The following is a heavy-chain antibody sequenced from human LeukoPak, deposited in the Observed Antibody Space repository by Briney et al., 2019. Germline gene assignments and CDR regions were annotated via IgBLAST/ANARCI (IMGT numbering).Heavy chain of an antibody. Sequence: ASVKVSCKASGYTFTSYGISWVRQAPGQGLEWMGWISAYNGNTNYAQKLQGRVTMTTDTSTSTAYMELRSLRSDDTAVYYCARDKLAAAGRVNFDYWGQGTLVTVSS. CDR1: GYTFTSYG. J-gene: IGHJ4*02. CDR3: ARDKLAAAGRVNFDY. CDR2: ISAYNGNT. D-gene: IGHD6-13*01. V-gene: IGHV1-18*01.